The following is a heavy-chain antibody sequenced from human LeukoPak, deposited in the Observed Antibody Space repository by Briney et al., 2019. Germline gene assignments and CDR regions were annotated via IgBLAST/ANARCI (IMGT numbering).Heavy chain of an antibody. CDR1: GGSISSGSYY. CDR3: ANSIDFDYGDYYFDY. V-gene: IGHV4-61*02. Sequence: TPSETLSLTCTVSGGSISSGSYYWSWIRQPAGKGLEWIGRIYTSGSTNYNPSLKSRVTISLDTSKNQFSLKLSSVTAADTAVYYCANSIDFDYGDYYFDYWGQGALVTISS. D-gene: IGHD4-17*01. CDR2: IYTSGST. J-gene: IGHJ4*02.